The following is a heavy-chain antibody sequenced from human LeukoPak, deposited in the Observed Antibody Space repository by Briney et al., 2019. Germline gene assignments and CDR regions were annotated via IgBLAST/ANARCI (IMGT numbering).Heavy chain of an antibody. Sequence: ASVKVSCKASGYTFTSYYMHWVRQAPGQGLEWMGIIHPTGGSTSYAQKFQGRVTMTRDTSTSTVYMELSSLRSEDTAVYYCARERSCSSTSCFDAFDIWGQGTMVTVSS. CDR2: IHPTGGST. D-gene: IGHD2-2*01. V-gene: IGHV1-46*01. CDR3: ARERSCSSTSCFDAFDI. J-gene: IGHJ3*02. CDR1: GYTFTSYY.